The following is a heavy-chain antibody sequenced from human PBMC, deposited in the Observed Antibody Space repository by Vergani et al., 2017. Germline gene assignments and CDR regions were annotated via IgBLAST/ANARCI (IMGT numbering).Heavy chain of an antibody. CDR3: ARVGHIPDP. D-gene: IGHD2-2*02. J-gene: IGHJ5*02. CDR2: IIPIFGTA. CDR1: GYTFTSYY. V-gene: IGHV1-69*01. Sequence: QVQLVQSGAEVKKPGASVKVSCKASGYTFTSYYMHWVRQAPGQGLEWMGGIIPIFGTATYAQKFQGRVTMTADESTSTAYMELSSLRSEDTAVYYCARVGHIPDPWGQGTLVTVSS.